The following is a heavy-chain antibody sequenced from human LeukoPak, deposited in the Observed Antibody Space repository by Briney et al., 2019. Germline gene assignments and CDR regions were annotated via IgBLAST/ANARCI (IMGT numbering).Heavy chain of an antibody. V-gene: IGHV5-51*01. CDR2: IYPGDSDT. J-gene: IGHJ3*02. CDR3: ARQGHYDYVWGSYRPPSAFDI. D-gene: IGHD3-16*02. Sequence: GESLKISCEGSGYSFTSYWTGWVSQMPGKGREWSGMIYPGDSDTRYSPSFQGQVTLSADKSISTAYLHWSSLKASDTAMYYCARQGHYDYVWGSYRPPSAFDIWGQGTMVTVSS. CDR1: GYSFTSYW.